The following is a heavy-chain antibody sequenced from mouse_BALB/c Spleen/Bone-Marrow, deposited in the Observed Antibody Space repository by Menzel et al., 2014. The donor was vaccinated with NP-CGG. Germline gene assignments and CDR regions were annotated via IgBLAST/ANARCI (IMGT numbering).Heavy chain of an antibody. CDR2: IRNKANGYTT. D-gene: IGHD2-1*01. CDR1: GFTFTDHY. V-gene: IGHV7-3*02. Sequence: VQLKESGGGLVQPGGFLRLSCATSGFTFTDHYMSWVRQPPGKALEWLGFIRNKANGYTTEYSASVKGRFTISRDNSQSIVYLQMSTLRAEDSATYYCARDYLYYFDYWGQGTTLTVSS. CDR3: ARDYLYYFDY. J-gene: IGHJ2*01.